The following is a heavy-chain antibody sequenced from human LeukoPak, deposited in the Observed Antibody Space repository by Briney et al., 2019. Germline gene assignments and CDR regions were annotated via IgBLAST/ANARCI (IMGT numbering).Heavy chain of an antibody. D-gene: IGHD1-1*01. CDR3: ARYGTVDKKGWVYFDH. Sequence: GGSLRLSCVGSGFAFSSFELNWVRQAPGKGLEWIAHMSSTGDDVHYADSLMGRFTISRDNAKNSLYLQIHSLRAEDTAVYYCARYGTVDKKGWVYFDHWGQGALVTVSS. J-gene: IGHJ4*02. CDR1: GFAFSSFE. CDR2: MSSTGDDV. V-gene: IGHV3-48*03.